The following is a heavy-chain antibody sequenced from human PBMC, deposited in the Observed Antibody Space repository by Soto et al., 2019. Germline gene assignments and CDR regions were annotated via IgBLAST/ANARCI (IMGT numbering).Heavy chain of an antibody. V-gene: IGHV4-38-2*01. D-gene: IGHD3-22*01. CDR3: ARLLDDSRGYYYFDY. CDR2: IFHSGTT. J-gene: IGHJ4*02. CDR1: GYSISSGYY. Sequence: XETLSLTSSVSGYSISSGYYWGCIRQPPGKGLEWLGSIFHSGTTYDNPSLKSRVTISVDMSNNQFSLKLTSVTAADTAGYYCARLLDDSRGYYYFDYWGQGTLVTVSS.